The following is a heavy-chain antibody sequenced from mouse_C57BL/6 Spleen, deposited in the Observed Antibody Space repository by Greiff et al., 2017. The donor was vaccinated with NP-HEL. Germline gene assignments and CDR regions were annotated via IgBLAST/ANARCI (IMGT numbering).Heavy chain of an antibody. V-gene: IGHV2-6*03. D-gene: IGHD4-1*01. CDR3: ARSLTGYYYAMDY. J-gene: IGHJ4*01. CDR1: GFSLTSYG. CDR2: IWSDGST. Sequence: VQVVESGPGLVAPSQSLSITCTVSGFSLTSYGVHWVRQPPGKGLEWLVVIWSDGSTTYNSALKSRLSISKDNSKSQVFLKMNSLQTDDTAMYYCARSLTGYYYAMDYWGQGTSVTVSS.